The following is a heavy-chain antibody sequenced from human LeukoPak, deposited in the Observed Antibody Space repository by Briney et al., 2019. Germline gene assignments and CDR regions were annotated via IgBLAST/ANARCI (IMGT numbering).Heavy chain of an antibody. CDR3: ARGRTRDYVWGSYRYHFDY. J-gene: IGHJ4*02. CDR2: IYYSGST. D-gene: IGHD3-16*02. Sequence: KPSETLSLTCTVSGGSISSSSYYWGWIRQPPGKGLEWIGSIYYSGSTNYNPSLKSRVTISVDTSKNQFSLKLSSVTAADTAVYYCARGRTRDYVWGSYRYHFDYWGQGTLVTVSS. V-gene: IGHV4-39*07. CDR1: GGSISSSSYY.